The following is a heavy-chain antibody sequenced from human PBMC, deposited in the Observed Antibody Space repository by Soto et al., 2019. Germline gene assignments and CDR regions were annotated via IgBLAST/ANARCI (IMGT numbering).Heavy chain of an antibody. CDR3: ARGAGSGWFDAFDI. J-gene: IGHJ3*02. V-gene: IGHV3-21*01. D-gene: IGHD6-19*01. CDR1: GFTFSSYS. Sequence: KPGGSLRLSCAASGFTFSSYSMNWVRQAPGKGLEWVSSISSSSSYIYYADSVKGRFTISRDNAKNSLYLQMNSLRAEDTAVYYCARGAGSGWFDAFDIWGQGTMVTVSS. CDR2: ISSSSSYI.